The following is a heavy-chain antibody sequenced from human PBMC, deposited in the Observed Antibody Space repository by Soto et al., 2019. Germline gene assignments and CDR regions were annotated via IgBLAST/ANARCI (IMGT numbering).Heavy chain of an antibody. D-gene: IGHD2-15*01. J-gene: IGHJ3*02. Sequence: VSVKVSCKASGYTFTSYYTHWVRQAPGQGLEWMGIINPSGGSTSYAQKFQGRVTMTRDTSTSTVYMELSSLRSEDTAVYYCAGGRWLYDAFDIWGQGTMVTVSS. CDR3: AGGRWLYDAFDI. V-gene: IGHV1-46*01. CDR1: GYTFTSYY. CDR2: INPSGGST.